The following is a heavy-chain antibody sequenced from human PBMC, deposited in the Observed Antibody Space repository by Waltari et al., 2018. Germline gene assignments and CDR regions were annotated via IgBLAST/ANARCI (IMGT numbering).Heavy chain of an antibody. D-gene: IGHD3-10*01. V-gene: IGHV3-21*01. Sequence: EVQLVESGGGLVKPGGSLRLSCAASGFTFSSYSMNWVRQAPGKGLEWVSSISGSSSYMYYADSVKGRLTMSRNNAKISLYLQMNSLRAEDTAVYYCASLAITMVRGVFDYWGQGTLVTVSS. CDR2: ISGSSSYM. CDR1: GFTFSSYS. CDR3: ASLAITMVRGVFDY. J-gene: IGHJ4*02.